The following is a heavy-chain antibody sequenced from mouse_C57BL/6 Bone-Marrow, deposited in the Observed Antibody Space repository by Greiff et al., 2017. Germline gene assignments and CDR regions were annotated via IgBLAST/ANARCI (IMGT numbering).Heavy chain of an antibody. V-gene: IGHV5-2*01. CDR2: INSDGGST. CDR1: EYEFPSHD. D-gene: IGHD2-4*01. CDR3: ARHGRYDYDSDWYFDV. Sequence: EVNLVESGGGLVQPGESLKLSCESNEYEFPSHDMSWVRKTPEKRLELVAAINSDGGSTYYPDTMERRFIISRDNTKKTLYLQMSSLRSEDTALYYCARHGRYDYDSDWYFDVWGTGTTVTVSS. J-gene: IGHJ1*03.